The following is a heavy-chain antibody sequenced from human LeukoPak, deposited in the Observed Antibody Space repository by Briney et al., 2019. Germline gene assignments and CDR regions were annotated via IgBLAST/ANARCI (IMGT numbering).Heavy chain of an antibody. V-gene: IGHV4-59*01. D-gene: IGHD3-16*01. J-gene: IGHJ4*02. CDR3: ARESPPRAGYDYVWGSYGRLFDY. Sequence: SETLSLTCTVSGGSISSYYWSWIRQPPGKGLEWIGYIYYGGSTNYNPSLKSRVTISVDTSKNQLSLKLSSVTAADTAVYYCARESPPRAGYDYVWGSYGRLFDYWGQGTLVTVSS. CDR2: IYYGGST. CDR1: GGSISSYY.